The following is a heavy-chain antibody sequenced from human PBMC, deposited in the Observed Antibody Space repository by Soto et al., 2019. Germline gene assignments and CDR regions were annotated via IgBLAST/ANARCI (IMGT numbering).Heavy chain of an antibody. CDR2: ISGNGGSS. CDR3: AKDPYFGSEAYPNWFDP. V-gene: IGHV3-23*01. Sequence: GGSLRLSCSASGFTFTSHAMSCVRQAPGRGLEWVSSISGNGGSSYYADSVKGRFVISRDNSHNTLYLQMNSLRAEDTAVYYCAKDPYFGSEAYPNWFDPWGQGALVTVS. J-gene: IGHJ5*02. D-gene: IGHD3-10*01. CDR1: GFTFTSHA.